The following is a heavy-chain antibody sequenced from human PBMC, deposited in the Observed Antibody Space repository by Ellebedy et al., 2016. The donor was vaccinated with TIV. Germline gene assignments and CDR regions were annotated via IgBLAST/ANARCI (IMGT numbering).Heavy chain of an antibody. CDR2: TYYTGST. J-gene: IGHJ6*02. CDR1: GGSISSYSPY. V-gene: IGHV4-61*05. Sequence: SETLSLTCTVSGGSISSYSPYWGWIRQSPGQGLEWIGYTYYTGSTDYSPSLKSRVTIAVDRSRNQISLKLSSVTAADTAMYYCAGGSYSPYGMDVWGQGTTVTVSS. CDR3: AGGSYSPYGMDV. D-gene: IGHD1-26*01.